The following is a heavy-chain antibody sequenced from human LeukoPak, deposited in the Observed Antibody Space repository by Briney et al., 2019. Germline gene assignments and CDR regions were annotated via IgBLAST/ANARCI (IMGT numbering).Heavy chain of an antibody. CDR1: GGSISSYY. Sequence: SETLSLTCTVSGGSISSYYCSWIRQPPGKGLEWIGYMYYSGSTNYNPSLKSRVTISVDMSKNQFSLKLSSVTAADTAVYYCARDTISGHFDYWGQGTLVTVSS. CDR2: MYYSGST. V-gene: IGHV4-59*12. D-gene: IGHD6-25*01. J-gene: IGHJ4*02. CDR3: ARDTISGHFDY.